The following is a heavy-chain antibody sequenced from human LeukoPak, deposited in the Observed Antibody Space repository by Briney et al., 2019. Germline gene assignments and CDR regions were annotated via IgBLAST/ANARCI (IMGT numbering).Heavy chain of an antibody. CDR2: ICSSGRTI. J-gene: IGHJ6*03. Sequence: GGALRLSCAASGFTFSEHYIDWVRQAPGKGLEWVSYICSSGRTIYYVGSVKGRFTISRDNAKNSLYLQKNSLRAEDTAVYYCAREGSYYYDSSGYIEYYYYYMDVWGKGTTVTGSS. CDR1: GFTFSEHY. V-gene: IGHV3-11*04. CDR3: AREGSYYYDSSGYIEYYYYYMDV. D-gene: IGHD3-22*01.